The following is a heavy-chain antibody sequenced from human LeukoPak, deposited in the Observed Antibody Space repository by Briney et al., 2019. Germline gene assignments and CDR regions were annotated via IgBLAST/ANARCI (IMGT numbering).Heavy chain of an antibody. J-gene: IGHJ4*02. CDR1: GFTFSSYA. Sequence: GGSLRLSCAASGFTFSSYAMHWVRQAPGKGLEYVSAISSNGGSTFYANSVKGRFTISRDNSKNTLFLQMGSLRAEDMAVYYCARRSSGFKSGSLDYWGQGTLVTVSS. V-gene: IGHV3-64*01. CDR2: ISSNGGST. D-gene: IGHD6-19*01. CDR3: ARRSSGFKSGSLDY.